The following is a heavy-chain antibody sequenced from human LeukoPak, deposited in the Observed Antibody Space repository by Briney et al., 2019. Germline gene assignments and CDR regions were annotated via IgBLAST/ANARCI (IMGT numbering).Heavy chain of an antibody. CDR1: GFTFDDRA. J-gene: IGHJ5*02. CDR2: INWKGGST. V-gene: IGHV3-20*01. CDR3: ARVSGSDWYAVDWFDP. Sequence: GGSLRLSCAASGFTFDDRAMSWVRQAPGKGLEWVSGINWKGGSTGYADSVKGRFTISRDNAKNSLYLEMNSLRVEDTALYHCARVSGSDWYAVDWFDPWGQGTLVTVSS. D-gene: IGHD6-13*01.